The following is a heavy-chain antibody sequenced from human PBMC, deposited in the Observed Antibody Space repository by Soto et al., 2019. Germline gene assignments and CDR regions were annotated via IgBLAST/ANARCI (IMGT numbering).Heavy chain of an antibody. V-gene: IGHV4-59*01. CDR3: ARVSGYSSSWYGWFDP. Sequence: SETLSLTCTVSGGSISSYYWSWIRQPPGKGLEWIGYIYYSGSTNYNPSLKSRVTISVDTSKNQFSLKLSSVTAADTAVYYCARVSGYSSSWYGWFDPWGQGTLVTVSS. D-gene: IGHD6-13*01. CDR1: GGSISSYY. CDR2: IYYSGST. J-gene: IGHJ5*02.